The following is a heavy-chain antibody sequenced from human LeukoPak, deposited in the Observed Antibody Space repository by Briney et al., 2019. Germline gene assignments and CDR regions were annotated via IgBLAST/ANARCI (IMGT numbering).Heavy chain of an antibody. CDR1: GFTLGDHA. CDR3: AREEVKSFDN. CDR2: IRVKAYGATS. V-gene: IGHV3-49*03. J-gene: IGHJ4*02. Sequence: GGSLRLSCAASGFTLGDHAMTWFRQAPGKGLEWVGFIRVKAYGATSEYAASVEGRFAISGDDSKNIAYLQMNSLKTEDTAVYYCAREEVKSFDNWGQGTLVTVSS.